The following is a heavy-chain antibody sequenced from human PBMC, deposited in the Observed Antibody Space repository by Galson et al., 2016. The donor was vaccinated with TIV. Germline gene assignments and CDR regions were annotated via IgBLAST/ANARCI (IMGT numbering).Heavy chain of an antibody. J-gene: IGHJ4*02. Sequence: ETLSLTCTISDGSITGYYWSWVRQSAGKGLEWIGRIYSSGGTNHNPSLQSRVTMSVDTSKNQFSLRLSSVTAADTAVYYCARDRGNGQWFFDYWGQGTLVRVSS. CDR1: DGSITGYY. V-gene: IGHV4-4*07. CDR2: IYSSGGT. CDR3: ARDRGNGQWFFDY. D-gene: IGHD3-22*01.